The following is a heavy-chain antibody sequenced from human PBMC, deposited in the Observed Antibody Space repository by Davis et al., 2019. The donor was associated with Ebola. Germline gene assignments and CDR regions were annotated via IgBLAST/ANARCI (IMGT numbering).Heavy chain of an antibody. J-gene: IGHJ4*02. Sequence: GESLKISCAASGFTFSSYAMHWVRQAPGKGLEWVAVISYDGSNKYYADSVKGRFTISRDNSKNTLYLQMNSLRAEDTAVYYCARHDYGFDYWGQGTLVTVSS. CDR3: ARHDYGFDY. CDR1: GFTFSSYA. V-gene: IGHV3-30-3*01. D-gene: IGHD4-17*01. CDR2: ISYDGSNK.